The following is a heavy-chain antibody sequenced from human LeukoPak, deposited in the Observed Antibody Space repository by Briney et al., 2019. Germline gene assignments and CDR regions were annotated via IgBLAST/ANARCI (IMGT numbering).Heavy chain of an antibody. CDR3: ASPTRRDGYNLDY. CDR2: ISYDGSNK. J-gene: IGHJ4*02. CDR1: GFTFSSYA. V-gene: IGHV3-30-3*01. D-gene: IGHD5-24*01. Sequence: GGSLRLSCAASGFTFSSYAMHWVRQAPGKGLEWVAVISYDGSNKYYADSVKGRFTISRGNSKNTLYLQMNSLRAEDTAVYYCASPTRRDGYNLDYWGQGTLVTVSS.